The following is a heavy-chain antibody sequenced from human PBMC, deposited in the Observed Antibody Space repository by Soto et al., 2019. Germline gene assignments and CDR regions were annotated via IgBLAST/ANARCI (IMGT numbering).Heavy chain of an antibody. CDR3: ARESEDLTSNFDY. J-gene: IGHJ4*02. CDR1: GFXFTRYS. V-gene: IGHV3-21*06. CDR2: IISTTNYI. Sequence: GXLRLSCAASGFXFTRYSVSWVRHAPGKGLELVSSIISTTNYIYYGDSMKGRFTISRDNAKNSLYLEMTSLSAEDTDVYYCARESEDLTSNFDYWGQGTLVTVSS.